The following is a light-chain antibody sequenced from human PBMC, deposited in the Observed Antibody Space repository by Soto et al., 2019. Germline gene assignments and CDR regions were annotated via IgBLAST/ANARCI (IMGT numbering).Light chain of an antibody. CDR2: GPS. CDR1: QSISSN. CDR3: QQYNNWPLT. Sequence: EIVMTQSPAPLSVSPGERATLSCRASQSISSNLAWYQQTPGQAPRLLIYGPSTRATGIPARFSGSGSGTECTLTISSLQSEDFAVYYWQQYNNWPLTFGGGTKVEIK. J-gene: IGKJ4*01. V-gene: IGKV3-15*01.